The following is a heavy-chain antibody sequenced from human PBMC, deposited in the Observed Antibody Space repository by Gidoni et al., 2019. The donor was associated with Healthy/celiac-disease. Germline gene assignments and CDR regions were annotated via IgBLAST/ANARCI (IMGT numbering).Heavy chain of an antibody. V-gene: IGHV1-69*06. J-gene: IGHJ6*03. CDR3: AREVVVVVAATGTYYYYYMDV. CDR1: GGTFSSYA. D-gene: IGHD2-15*01. Sequence: QVQLVQSGAEVKKPGSSVKVSCTASGGTFSSYAIRWVRQAPGQGLEWMGGIIPIFGTANYAQKFQGRVTITADKSTSTAYMELSSLRSEDTAVYYCAREVVVVVAATGTYYYYYMDVWGKGTTVTVSS. CDR2: IIPIFGTA.